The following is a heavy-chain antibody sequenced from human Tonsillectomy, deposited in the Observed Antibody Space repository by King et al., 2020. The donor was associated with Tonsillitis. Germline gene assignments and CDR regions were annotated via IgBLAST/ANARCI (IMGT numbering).Heavy chain of an antibody. V-gene: IGHV1-18*04. CDR2: ISGYNADT. D-gene: IGHD3-10*01. CDR1: GYTFSNYG. J-gene: IGHJ4*02. Sequence: VQLVESGAEVKKPGASVKVSCKTSGYTFSNYGVIWVRQAPGQGLEWMGWISGYNADTKYAQNVQGRVTMTTDTSTSTAYMEVRSLRSDDTAVYYCAREGGTPGSGTDLYYFDNWGQGTLVTVSS. CDR3: AREGGTPGSGTDLYYFDN.